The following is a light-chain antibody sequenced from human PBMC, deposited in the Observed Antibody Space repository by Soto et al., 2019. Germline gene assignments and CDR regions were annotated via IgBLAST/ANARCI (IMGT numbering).Light chain of an antibody. CDR1: QSVSSGY. CDR2: GAS. Sequence: EIVLTQSPGTLSLSPGERATLSCRASQSVSSGYLAWYQQKPGLAPRLLIYGASSRATGIPDRFSGSGSGTDFTLTISRLEPEDFAVYYCQQYYSSPTFVQGTKMEIK. J-gene: IGKJ1*01. V-gene: IGKV3-20*01. CDR3: QQYYSSPT.